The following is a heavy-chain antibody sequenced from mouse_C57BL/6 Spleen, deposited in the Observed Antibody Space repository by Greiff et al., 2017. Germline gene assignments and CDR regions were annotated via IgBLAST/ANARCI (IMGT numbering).Heavy chain of an antibody. J-gene: IGHJ3*01. CDR3: ARQPETAQATSFAY. D-gene: IGHD3-2*02. CDR2: ISSGGSYT. V-gene: IGHV5-6*01. Sequence: EVKLMESGGDLVKPGGSLKISCAASGFTFSSYGMSWVRQTPDKRLEWVATISSGGSYTYYPDSVKGRFTISRDNAKNTLYLQMSSLKSEDTAMYYCARQPETAQATSFAYWGQGTLVTVSA. CDR1: GFTFSSYG.